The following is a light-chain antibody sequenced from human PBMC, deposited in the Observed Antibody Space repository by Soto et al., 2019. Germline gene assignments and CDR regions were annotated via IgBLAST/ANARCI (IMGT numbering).Light chain of an antibody. Sequence: DIQMHQSTSSLSASVGDRVTITCRASQSTSTNLIWYQQTPGKAPKLLIYTASNMHSGLQSRFSGSGSGTDFSLNISSLQPDDFATYYWQQSYNSLTFCHGTNVEI. J-gene: IGKJ3*01. CDR2: TAS. CDR3: QQSYNSLT. CDR1: QSTSTN. V-gene: IGKV1-39*01.